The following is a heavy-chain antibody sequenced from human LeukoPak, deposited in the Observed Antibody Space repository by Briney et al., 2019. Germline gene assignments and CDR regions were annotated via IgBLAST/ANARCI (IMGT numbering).Heavy chain of an antibody. CDR3: ARWAYDSGIYYIAS. D-gene: IGHD3-10*01. CDR2: IKQDGSVE. V-gene: IGHV3-7*01. Sequence: GGSLRLSCAASGFTYTNYWMAWVRQAPGKGLQWVASIKQDGSVEYYVDSVKGGFTISRENAKNSHYLQMNSLRVEDMAVYYCARWAYDSGIYYIASWGQGTLVTVSS. CDR1: GFTYTNYW. J-gene: IGHJ5*02.